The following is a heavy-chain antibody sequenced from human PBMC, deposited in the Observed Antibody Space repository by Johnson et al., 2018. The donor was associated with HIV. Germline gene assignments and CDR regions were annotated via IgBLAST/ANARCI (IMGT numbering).Heavy chain of an antibody. J-gene: IGHJ3*02. V-gene: IGHV3-30*18. CDR3: AKGYYDSSDYYYVGNAFAI. CDR2: ISYDGSNK. D-gene: IGHD3-22*01. Sequence: QVQLVESGGGVVRPGGSLRLSCAASGFTFDDYGMSWVRQAPGKGLEWVAIISYDGSNKYYADSVKGRFTIYRDNSKNTLFLQMNSLRVEDTALYYCAKGYYDSSDYYYVGNAFAIWGQGTMVTVSS. CDR1: GFTFDDYG.